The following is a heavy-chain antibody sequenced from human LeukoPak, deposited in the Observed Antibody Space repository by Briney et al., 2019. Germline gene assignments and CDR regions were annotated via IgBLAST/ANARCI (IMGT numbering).Heavy chain of an antibody. CDR1: GGTFSSYA. J-gene: IGHJ4*02. CDR3: ARVPYSGSYFGCFDY. CDR2: IIPIFGTA. Sequence: ASVKVSCKASGGTFSSYAISWVRQAPGQGLEWMGGIIPIFGTANYAQKFQGRVTITADKSTSTAYMELSSLRSEDTAVYYCARVPYSGSYFGCFDYWGQGTLVTVSS. V-gene: IGHV1-69*06. D-gene: IGHD1-26*01.